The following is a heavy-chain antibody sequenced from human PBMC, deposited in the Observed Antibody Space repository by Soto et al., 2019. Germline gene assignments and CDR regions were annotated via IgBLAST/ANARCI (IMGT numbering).Heavy chain of an antibody. J-gene: IGHJ3*01. Sequence: HVEIVQSGAEVKMPGASVNVSCKSSGYNFINHAMHWVRQAPGQRLEWLGWINAATGNTQYSQRFQDRLIIIRDTSASTASMELSSLRSEDTAVYYCVRGAARRPPVTRAFDLWGRGTFVTVSS. CDR3: VRGAARRPPVTRAFDL. D-gene: IGHD4-17*01. CDR1: GYNFINHA. CDR2: INAATGNT. V-gene: IGHV1-3*01.